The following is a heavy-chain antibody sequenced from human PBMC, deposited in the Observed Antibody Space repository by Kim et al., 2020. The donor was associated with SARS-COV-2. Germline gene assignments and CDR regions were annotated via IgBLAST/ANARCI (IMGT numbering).Heavy chain of an antibody. D-gene: IGHD5-12*01. CDR3: ATKDIYIVATTYDFDY. Sequence: ASVKVSCKVSGYTLTELSMHWVRQAPGKGLEWMGGFDPEDGETIYAQKFQGRVTMTEDTSTDTAYMELSSLRSEDTAVYYCATKDIYIVATTYDFDYRGQGTLVTVSS. V-gene: IGHV1-24*01. CDR2: FDPEDGET. CDR1: GYTLTELS. J-gene: IGHJ4*02.